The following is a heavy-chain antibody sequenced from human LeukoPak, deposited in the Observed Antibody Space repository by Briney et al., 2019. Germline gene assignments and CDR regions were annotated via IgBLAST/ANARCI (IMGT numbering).Heavy chain of an antibody. D-gene: IGHD2-8*01. V-gene: IGHV4-30-2*01. Sequence: SLTLSLTCAVSGGSISSGGYSWSWIRQPPGKGLEWIGYIYHSGSTYYNPSLKSRVTISVDRSKNQFSLKLSSVTAADTAVYYCARVMYGQRGFFDYWGQGTLVTVSS. CDR3: ARVMYGQRGFFDY. CDR1: GGSISSGGYS. CDR2: IYHSGST. J-gene: IGHJ4*02.